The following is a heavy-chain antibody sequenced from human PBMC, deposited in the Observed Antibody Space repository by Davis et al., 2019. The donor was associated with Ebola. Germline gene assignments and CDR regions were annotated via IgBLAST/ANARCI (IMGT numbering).Heavy chain of an antibody. V-gene: IGHV3-21*05. Sequence: GESLKISCTTSGFTFSSYWMSWVRQAPGKGLEWVSYISSSSSYIYYADSVKGRFTISRDNAKNSLYLQMNSLRAEDTAVYYCAKNSRRYSGSTEAYDYWGQGTLVTVSS. CDR3: AKNSRRYSGSTEAYDY. CDR2: ISSSSSYI. J-gene: IGHJ4*02. CDR1: GFTFSSYW. D-gene: IGHD1-26*01.